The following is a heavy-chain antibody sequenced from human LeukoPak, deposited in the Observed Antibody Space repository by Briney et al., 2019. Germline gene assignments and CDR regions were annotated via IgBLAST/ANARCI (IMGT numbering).Heavy chain of an antibody. D-gene: IGHD3-10*01. CDR1: GFTFSSYS. V-gene: IGHV3-21*01. CDR2: ISSSSSYI. J-gene: IGHJ4*02. Sequence: PGGSLRLSCAASGFTFSSYSMNWVRQAPGKGLEWVSSISSSSSYIYYADSVKGRFTISRDNAKNSLYLQMNSLRAEDTAVYYCARDRVRAHITMVRGVIDYWGQGTLVTVSS. CDR3: ARDRVRAHITMVRGVIDY.